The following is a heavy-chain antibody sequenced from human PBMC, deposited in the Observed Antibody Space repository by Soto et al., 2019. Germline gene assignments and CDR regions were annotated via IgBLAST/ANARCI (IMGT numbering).Heavy chain of an antibody. J-gene: IGHJ6*02. Sequence: SETLSLTCTVSGGSISSSSYYWGWIGQPPGKGLEWIGSIYYSGSTYYNPSLKSRVTISVDTSKNQFSLKLSSVTAADTAVYYCASHGWNYGYYYYYYGMDVWGQGTTVTVSS. CDR1: GGSISSSSYY. CDR3: ASHGWNYGYYYYYYGMDV. D-gene: IGHD1-7*01. V-gene: IGHV4-39*01. CDR2: IYYSGST.